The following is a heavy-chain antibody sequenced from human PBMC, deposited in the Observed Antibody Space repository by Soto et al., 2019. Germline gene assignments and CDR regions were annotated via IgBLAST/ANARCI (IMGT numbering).Heavy chain of an antibody. CDR2: ISYDGNDK. CDR1: GFTFSSYG. D-gene: IGHD6-13*01. CDR3: AKDGDVAAAGYYFDY. J-gene: IGHJ4*02. Sequence: GSLSLSCAASGFTFSSYGMHWVRQAPGKGLEWVTVISYDGNDKKYGDSVKGRFTISRDNSKNTLFLQMNNLRAEDTAVYYCAKDGDVAAAGYYFDYWGQGTLVTVPS. V-gene: IGHV3-30*18.